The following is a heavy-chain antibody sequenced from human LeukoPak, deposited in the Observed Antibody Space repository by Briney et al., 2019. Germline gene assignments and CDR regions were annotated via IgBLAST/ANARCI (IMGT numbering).Heavy chain of an antibody. Sequence: GESLKISCKGSGYSFTIYWIGWVRQMPGKGLDWMGSIYPGDSDTRYSPSFQGQVTISADKSISTAYLQWSSLKASDTAMYYCARHTRGSKRYYYGSGSYENYYYYMDVWGKGNTVTVSS. CDR1: GYSFTIYW. CDR2: IYPGDSDT. D-gene: IGHD3-10*01. J-gene: IGHJ6*03. V-gene: IGHV5-51*01. CDR3: ARHTRGSKRYYYGSGSYENYYYYMDV.